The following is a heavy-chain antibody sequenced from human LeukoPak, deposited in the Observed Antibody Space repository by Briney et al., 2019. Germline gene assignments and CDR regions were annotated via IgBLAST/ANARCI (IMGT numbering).Heavy chain of an antibody. J-gene: IGHJ4*02. CDR2: ISYTSDYL. Sequence: GGSLRLSCAASGFSFSDYSMIWVHQAPGKGLEWVSSISYTSDYLYYADSVKGRFTISRDNAKNSLFLQMNSLRAEDTAVYYCTRAQAAAGYYFDYWGQGTLVTVSS. D-gene: IGHD6-13*01. CDR3: TRAQAAAGYYFDY. V-gene: IGHV3-21*01. CDR1: GFSFSDYS.